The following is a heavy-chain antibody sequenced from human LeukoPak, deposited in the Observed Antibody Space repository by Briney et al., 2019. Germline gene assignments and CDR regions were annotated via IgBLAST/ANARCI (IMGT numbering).Heavy chain of an antibody. CDR3: AKDRGSPAAFDI. J-gene: IGHJ3*02. CDR1: GFTFDDYT. D-gene: IGHD1-26*01. CDR2: ISWDGGST. Sequence: GGSLRLSCAASGFTFDDYTMHWVRQAPGKGLEWVSLISWDGGSTYYADSVKGRFTISRDNSKNSLYLQMNSLRTEDTALYYCAKDRGSPAAFDIWGQGTMVTVSS. V-gene: IGHV3-43*01.